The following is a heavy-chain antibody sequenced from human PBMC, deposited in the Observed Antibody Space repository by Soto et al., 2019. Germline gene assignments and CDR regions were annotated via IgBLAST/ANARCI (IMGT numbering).Heavy chain of an antibody. CDR2: IGFDGRDK. J-gene: IGHJ4*02. Sequence: PGGSLRLSCTTSGFTFRPYSMHWVRQAPGKGLEWVALIGFDGRDKFYAASVKGRLSISRDNSEDTFYLQMNSLSAEDTAVYFCASDHGEYKIDYWGQGTPVTVSS. CDR1: GFTFRPYS. CDR3: ASDHGEYKIDY. D-gene: IGHD4-17*01. V-gene: IGHV3-33*01.